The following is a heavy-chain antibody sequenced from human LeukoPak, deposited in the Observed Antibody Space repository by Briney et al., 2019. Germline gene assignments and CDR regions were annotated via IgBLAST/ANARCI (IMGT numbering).Heavy chain of an antibody. CDR2: IKRKSDGGTI. CDR3: TTGDCRSTSCYTDYYYYYMDV. CDR1: GITFSNAW. V-gene: IGHV3-15*01. Sequence: GGSLRLSCAASGITFSNAWMTWVRQAPGKGLEWVGRIKRKSDGGTIDYAAPVNDRFTISRDDSENTLYLQMNSLKTEDTAVYYCTTGDCRSTSCYTDYYYYYMDVWGKGTTVTVSS. J-gene: IGHJ6*03. D-gene: IGHD2-2*02.